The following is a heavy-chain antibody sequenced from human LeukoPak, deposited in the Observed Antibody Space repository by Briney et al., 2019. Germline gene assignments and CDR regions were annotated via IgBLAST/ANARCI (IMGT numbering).Heavy chain of an antibody. Sequence: ASVKVSCKASGYTFTDYYMHWVRQAPGQGLEWMGWISAYNGNTNYAQKLQGRVTMTTDTSTSTAYMELRSLRSDDTAVYYCARAVRGWYNYWGQGTLVTVSS. D-gene: IGHD6-19*01. CDR1: GYTFTDYY. CDR2: ISAYNGNT. CDR3: ARAVRGWYNY. V-gene: IGHV1-18*04. J-gene: IGHJ4*02.